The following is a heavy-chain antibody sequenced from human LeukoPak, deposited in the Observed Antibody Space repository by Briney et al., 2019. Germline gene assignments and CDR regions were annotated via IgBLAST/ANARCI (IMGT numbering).Heavy chain of an antibody. D-gene: IGHD2-15*01. V-gene: IGHV3-23*01. CDR1: GFTFSTSA. J-gene: IGHJ6*02. CDR3: AAATVGYYYGMDV. Sequence: GGSLRLSCAASGFTFSTSAMTWVRQAPGKGLEWVSTISASGGSTFYADSVKGRFTISSDNSRNTLYLQMNSLRAEDTAVYYCAAATVGYYYGMDVWGQGTTVTVSS. CDR2: ISASGGST.